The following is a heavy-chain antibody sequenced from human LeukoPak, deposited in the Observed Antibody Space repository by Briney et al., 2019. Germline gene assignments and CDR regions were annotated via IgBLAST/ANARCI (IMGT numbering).Heavy chain of an antibody. D-gene: IGHD2-2*02. CDR3: ARDCRCSSTSCYTCYMDV. Sequence: GGSLRLSCAASGFTFSDYYMSWIRQAPGKGLEWVSYISSSGSTIYYADSVKGRFTISRDNAKNSLYLQMNSLRAEDTAVYYCARDCRCSSTSCYTCYMDVWGKGTTATVSS. J-gene: IGHJ6*03. CDR2: ISSSGSTI. V-gene: IGHV3-11*01. CDR1: GFTFSDYY.